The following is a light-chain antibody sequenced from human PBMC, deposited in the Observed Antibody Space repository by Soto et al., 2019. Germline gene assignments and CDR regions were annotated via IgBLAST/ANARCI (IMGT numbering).Light chain of an antibody. J-gene: IGLJ3*02. V-gene: IGLV1-44*01. Sequence: QSVPTQPPSASGTPGQRVTISCSGSSSNIGSDAVNWYQQLPGTAPKLLIYTNNQRPSGVPDRFSGSKSGTSASLAIGGLQSEDEADYYCAAWDDSLNGWVFGGGTKLTVL. CDR2: TNN. CDR3: AAWDDSLNGWV. CDR1: SSNIGSDA.